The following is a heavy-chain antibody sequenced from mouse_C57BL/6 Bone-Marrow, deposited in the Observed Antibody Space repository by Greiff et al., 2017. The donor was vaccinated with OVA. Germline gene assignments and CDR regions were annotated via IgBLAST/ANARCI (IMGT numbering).Heavy chain of an antibody. Sequence: EVKLVESGEGLVKPGGSLKLSCAASGFTFSSYAMSWVRQTPEKRLEWVAYISSGGDYIYYADTVKGRFTISRYNARNTLYLQMSRLKSEDTAMFYCTRLLDAMDYWGQGTSVTVSS. CDR3: TRLLDAMDY. CDR2: ISSGGDYI. CDR1: GFTFSSYA. D-gene: IGHD2-1*01. J-gene: IGHJ4*01. V-gene: IGHV5-9-1*02.